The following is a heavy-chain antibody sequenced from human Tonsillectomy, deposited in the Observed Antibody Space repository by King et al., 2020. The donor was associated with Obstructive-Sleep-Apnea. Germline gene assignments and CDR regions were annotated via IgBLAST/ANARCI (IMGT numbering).Heavy chain of an antibody. CDR2: MFYGGYT. J-gene: IGHJ4*02. D-gene: IGHD5-18*01. V-gene: IGHV4-61*08. Sequence: PLQESGPGLVKPSETLSLTCTVSGVSVTSDDYYWSWVRQPPGKGLEWIGYMFYGGYTNYNPSLKSRVTISIDTSRNQFSLRMSSVTAADTAVYYCARDEAGTPMNFDYWGQGTLVTVSS. CDR3: ARDEAGTPMNFDY. CDR1: GVSVTSDDYY.